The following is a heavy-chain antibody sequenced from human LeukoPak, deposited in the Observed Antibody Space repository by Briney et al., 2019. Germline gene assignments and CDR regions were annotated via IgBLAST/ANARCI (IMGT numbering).Heavy chain of an antibody. CDR2: IYYSGST. CDR1: GGSISSSSYY. J-gene: IGHJ4*02. D-gene: IGHD2-21*01. Sequence: SETLSLTCTVSGGSISSSSYYWGWIRQPPGKGLQWIGNIYYSGSTYYNLSLKSRVSISLDTPKNQFSLKLSSVTAADTAVYYCARKAYCGGDCSYDYWGQGTLVTVSS. CDR3: ARKAYCGGDCSYDY. V-gene: IGHV4-39*01.